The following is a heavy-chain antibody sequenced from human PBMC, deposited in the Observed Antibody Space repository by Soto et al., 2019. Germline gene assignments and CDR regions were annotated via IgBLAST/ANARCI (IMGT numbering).Heavy chain of an antibody. CDR3: ARVITIFGVVILGGSFDP. Sequence: QVQLVQSGAEVKKPGSSVKVSCKASGGTFSSYAISWVRQAPGQGLEWMGGIIPIFGTANYAQKFQGRVTITADESTSTAYMELSSLRSEDTTVYYCARVITIFGVVILGGSFDPWGQGTLVTVSS. CDR1: GGTFSSYA. D-gene: IGHD3-3*01. V-gene: IGHV1-69*01. CDR2: IIPIFGTA. J-gene: IGHJ5*02.